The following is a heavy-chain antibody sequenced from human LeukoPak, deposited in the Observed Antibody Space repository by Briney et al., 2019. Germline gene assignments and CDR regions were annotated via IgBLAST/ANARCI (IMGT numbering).Heavy chain of an antibody. J-gene: IGHJ5*02. CDR3: ARDRATYYYGSGSFTRPRAGFDP. CDR2: IGIDSGNT. Sequence: PGGSLRLSCAASGFTFSDYSMNWVRQAPGKGLEWISYIGIDSGNTNYADSVKGRFTISGDKAKNSLYLQMNSLRVEDTAVYYCARDRATYYYGSGSFTRPRAGFDPWGQGTLVTVSS. V-gene: IGHV3-48*01. D-gene: IGHD3-10*01. CDR1: GFTFSDYS.